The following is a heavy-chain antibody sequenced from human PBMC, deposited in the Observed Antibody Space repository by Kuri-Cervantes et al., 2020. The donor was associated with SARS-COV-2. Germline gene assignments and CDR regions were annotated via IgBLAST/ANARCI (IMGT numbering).Heavy chain of an antibody. V-gene: IGHV3-20*04. D-gene: IGHD3-22*01. J-gene: IGHJ4*02. CDR2: INWNGGST. Sequence: GESLKISCAASGFTFDDYGMSWVRQAPGKGLEWVSGINWNGGSTGYADSVKGRFTISRDNSKNTLYLQMNSLRAEDTAVYYCVTMILNTFDYWGQGTLVTVSS. CDR1: GFTFDDYG. CDR3: VTMILNTFDY.